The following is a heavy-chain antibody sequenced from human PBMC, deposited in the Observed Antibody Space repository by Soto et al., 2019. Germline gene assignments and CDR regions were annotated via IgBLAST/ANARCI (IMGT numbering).Heavy chain of an antibody. Sequence: QVQLQESGPGLVKPSQTLSLTCTVSGGSISSGGTGSYWTWIRQLPGKGLEWMGYIYYTGNTYYNPSLKSRPTISLDTSENQFSLKLTSVTAADTAVYFCASGHDAYKVRYWGQGTLVNVSS. CDR3: ASGHDAYKVRY. D-gene: IGHD1-1*01. J-gene: IGHJ4*02. CDR1: GGSISSGGTGSY. CDR2: IYYTGNT. V-gene: IGHV4-31*03.